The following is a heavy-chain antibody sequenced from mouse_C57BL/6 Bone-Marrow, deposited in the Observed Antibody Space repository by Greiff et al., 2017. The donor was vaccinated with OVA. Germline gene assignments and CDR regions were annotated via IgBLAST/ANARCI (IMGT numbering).Heavy chain of an antibody. Sequence: EVHLVESGAELVKPGASVKLSCTASGFNITDYYMHWVKQRTEQGLEWIGRIDPEDGETKYAPKFQGKATITADTSSNTAYLQLSSLTSEDTAVYYCARMIGYDSRGDYFDYWGQGTTLTVSS. CDR1: GFNITDYY. J-gene: IGHJ2*01. CDR3: ARMIGYDSRGDYFDY. V-gene: IGHV14-2*01. D-gene: IGHD1-1*01. CDR2: IDPEDGET.